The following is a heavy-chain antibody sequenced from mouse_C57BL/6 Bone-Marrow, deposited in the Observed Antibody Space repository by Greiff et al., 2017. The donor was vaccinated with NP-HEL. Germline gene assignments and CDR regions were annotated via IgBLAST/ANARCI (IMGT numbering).Heavy chain of an antibody. CDR1: GYTFTSYT. V-gene: IGHV1-4*01. D-gene: IGHD1-1*01. CDR3: AHWGDGSSYVCFDV. CDR2: INPSSGYT. Sequence: QVQLMESGAELARPGASVKMSCKASGYTFTSYTMHWVKQRPGQGLEWIGYINPSSGYTKYNQKFKDKATLTADNSSSTAYMQLSSLTSEDYAVYCCAHWGDGSSYVCFDVWGTGTTVTVSS. J-gene: IGHJ1*03.